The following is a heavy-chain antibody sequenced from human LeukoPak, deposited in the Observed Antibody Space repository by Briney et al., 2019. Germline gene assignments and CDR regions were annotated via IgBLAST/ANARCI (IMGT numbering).Heavy chain of an antibody. Sequence: GGSLRLSCAASGFTFTSYSMNWVRQAPGKGLEWVSTISGGGGSTYYADSVKGRFTISRDNSKNTLYLQVNSLRAEDTAVYYCAKGGKWDVTPFDYWGQGILVTVSS. CDR3: AKGGKWDVTPFDY. D-gene: IGHD1-26*01. V-gene: IGHV3-23*01. J-gene: IGHJ4*02. CDR2: ISGGGGST. CDR1: GFTFTSYS.